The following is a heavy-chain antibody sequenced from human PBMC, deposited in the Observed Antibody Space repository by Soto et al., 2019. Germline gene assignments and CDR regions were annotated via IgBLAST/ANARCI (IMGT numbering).Heavy chain of an antibody. CDR1: GYTLTELS. CDR2: FDPEDGET. CDR3: ATAVHCSGGSCYGGDAFDI. D-gene: IGHD2-15*01. J-gene: IGHJ3*02. Sequence: ASVKVSCKVSGYTLTELSMHWVRQAPGKGLEWMGGFDPEDGETIYAQKFQGRVTMTEDTSTDTAYMELSSLRSEDTAVYYCATAVHCSGGSCYGGDAFDIWGQGTMVTVSS. V-gene: IGHV1-24*01.